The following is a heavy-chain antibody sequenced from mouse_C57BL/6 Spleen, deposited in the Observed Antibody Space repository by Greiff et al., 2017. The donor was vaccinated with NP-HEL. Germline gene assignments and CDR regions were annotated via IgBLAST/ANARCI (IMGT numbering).Heavy chain of an antibody. CDR2: IDPENGDT. V-gene: IGHV14-4*01. Sequence: EVQLVESGAELVRPGASVKLSCTASGFNIKDDYMHWVKQRPEQGLEWIGWIDPENGDTEYASKFQGKATITADTSSNTAYLQLSSLTSEDTAVYYCTTGEGYFDVWGTGTTVTVSS. J-gene: IGHJ1*03. CDR3: TTGEGYFDV. CDR1: GFNIKDDY.